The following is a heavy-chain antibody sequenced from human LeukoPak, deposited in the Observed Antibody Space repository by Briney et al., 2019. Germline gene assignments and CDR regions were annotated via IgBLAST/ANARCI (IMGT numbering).Heavy chain of an antibody. Sequence: SSETLSLTCAVYGGSFSGYYWSWIRQPPGKGLEWIGEINHSGSTNYNPSLKSRVTISVDTSKNQFSLKLSSVTAADTAVYYCARGTMTTVTYYFDYWGQGTLVTVSS. J-gene: IGHJ4*02. CDR2: INHSGST. CDR3: ARGTMTTVTYYFDY. CDR1: GGSFSGYY. D-gene: IGHD4-17*01. V-gene: IGHV4-34*01.